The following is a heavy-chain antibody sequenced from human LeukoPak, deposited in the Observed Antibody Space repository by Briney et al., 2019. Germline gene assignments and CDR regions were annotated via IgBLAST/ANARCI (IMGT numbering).Heavy chain of an antibody. CDR1: GYSISSGYY. V-gene: IGHV4-38-2*02. J-gene: IGHJ6*03. Sequence: SETLSLTCTVSGYSISSGYYWGWIRQPPGKGLEWIGSIYHSGSTNYNPSLKSRVTISVDTSKNQFSLKLSSVTAADTAVYYCARLQQLASYYYYYYMDVWGKGTTVTVSS. CDR3: ARLQQLASYYYYYYMDV. D-gene: IGHD6-13*01. CDR2: IYHSGST.